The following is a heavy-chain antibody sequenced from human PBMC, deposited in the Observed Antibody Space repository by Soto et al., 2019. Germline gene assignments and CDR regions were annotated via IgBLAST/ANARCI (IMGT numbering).Heavy chain of an antibody. J-gene: IGHJ3*02. CDR1: GGTFSSYA. CDR2: IIPIFGTS. CDR3: ARDSQYYYGSGSYWDAFDI. D-gene: IGHD3-10*01. V-gene: IGHV1-69*06. Sequence: WASVKVSCKASGGTFSSYAISWVRQAPGQGLEWLGGIIPIFGTSNYAQKFQGRVTITADKSTSKAYMELSRLRSEDTAVYYCARDSQYYYGSGSYWDAFDIWGQGTMGTSSS.